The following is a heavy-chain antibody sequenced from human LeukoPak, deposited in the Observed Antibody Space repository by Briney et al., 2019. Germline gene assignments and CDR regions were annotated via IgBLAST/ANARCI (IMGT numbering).Heavy chain of an antibody. CDR2: ISAYNGNT. CDR1: GYTFTSYG. Sequence: ASVKVSXKASGYTFTSYGISWVRQAPGQGLEWMGWISAYNGNTNYAQKLQGRVTMTADTSTSTAYMELRSLRSDDTAVYYCARDGGSSSYNPLDYWGQGTLVTVSS. J-gene: IGHJ4*02. V-gene: IGHV1-18*01. D-gene: IGHD6-13*01. CDR3: ARDGGSSSYNPLDY.